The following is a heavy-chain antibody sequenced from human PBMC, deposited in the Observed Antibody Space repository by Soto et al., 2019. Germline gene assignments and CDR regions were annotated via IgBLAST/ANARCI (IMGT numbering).Heavy chain of an antibody. J-gene: IGHJ4*02. CDR3: ARPSGLLGQFSALVDY. CDR2: IIPIFTTT. Sequence: QVQLVQSGSEVRRPGSSVKVSCKASGGSFSNSAIAWVRQAPGQGLEWLGMIIPIFTTTNYAQTFKDRLTITADGSTSTAYMELSGLKSEDTAVYFCARPSGLLGQFSALVDYWGQGTLVTVSS. V-gene: IGHV1-69*18. CDR1: GGSFSNSA. D-gene: IGHD6-6*01.